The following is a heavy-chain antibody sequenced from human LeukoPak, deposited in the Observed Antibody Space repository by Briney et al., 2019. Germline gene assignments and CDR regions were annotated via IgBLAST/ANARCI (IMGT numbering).Heavy chain of an antibody. D-gene: IGHD5-18*01. V-gene: IGHV4-59*11. CDR3: ASGYSYGWYYFDY. J-gene: IGHJ4*02. CDR2: IYYSGST. Sequence: SETLSLTCTVSGGSISSHFWSWIRQPPGKGLEWIGYIYYSGSTNYNPSLKSRVTISVDTSKNQFSLKLSSVTAADTAVYYCASGYSYGWYYFDYWGQGTLVTVSS. CDR1: GGSISSHF.